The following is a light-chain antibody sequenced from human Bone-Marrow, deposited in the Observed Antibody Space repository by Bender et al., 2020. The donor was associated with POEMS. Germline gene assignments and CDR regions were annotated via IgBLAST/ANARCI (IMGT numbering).Light chain of an antibody. Sequence: QSVLTQSPSASGTPGQSVTISCSGSASKIRSDYVYWYQQFPGTASKLLIFRNNQRPSGVPDRFSGYKSGSSASLAISGLLSEDEADYYCCAFTNSRTVVFGGGTKLTVL. V-gene: IGLV1-47*01. J-gene: IGLJ3*02. CDR2: RNN. CDR1: ASKIRSDY. CDR3: CAFTNSRTVV.